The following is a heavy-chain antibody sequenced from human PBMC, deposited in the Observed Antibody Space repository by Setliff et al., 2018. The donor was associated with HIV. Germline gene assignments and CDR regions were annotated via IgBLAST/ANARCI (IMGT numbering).Heavy chain of an antibody. CDR3: ARDQISAYSYGGDVYYYYMDV. V-gene: IGHV1-8*02. CDR2: MNPSSGNT. CDR1: GYTFTSYD. D-gene: IGHD5-18*01. J-gene: IGHJ6*03. Sequence: GASVKVSCKASGYTFTSYDINWVRQATGQGLEWMGWMNPSSGNTGYAQKFQGRVTMTRNTSISTAYMELSSLSSVDTAVYYCARDQISAYSYGGDVYYYYMDVWGKGTTVTVSS.